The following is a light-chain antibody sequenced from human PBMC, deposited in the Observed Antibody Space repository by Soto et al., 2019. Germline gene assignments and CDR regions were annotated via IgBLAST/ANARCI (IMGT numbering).Light chain of an antibody. Sequence: LTQPPSASGSPGQSVAISCTGTSSDVGGYNYVSWYQQHPGKAPKLMIYEVNKRPSGVPDRFSGSKSGSTASLTVSRLQAEDEADYYCSSYAGSSNVFGTGTTSPS. J-gene: IGLJ1*01. V-gene: IGLV2-8*01. CDR2: EVN. CDR3: SSYAGSSNV. CDR1: SSDVGGYNY.